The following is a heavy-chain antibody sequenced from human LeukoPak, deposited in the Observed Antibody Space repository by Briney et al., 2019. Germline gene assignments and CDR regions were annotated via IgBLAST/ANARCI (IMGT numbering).Heavy chain of an antibody. J-gene: IGHJ3*02. D-gene: IGHD4-17*01. Sequence: SETLSLTCTVSGGSISSSSYYWGWIRQPPGKGLEWIGSIYYSGSTYYNPSLKSRVTISVDTSKNQFSLKLSSVTAADTAVYYCARAPTTRDAFDIWGQGTMVTVSS. CDR2: IYYSGST. CDR1: GGSISSSSYY. CDR3: ARAPTTRDAFDI. V-gene: IGHV4-39*07.